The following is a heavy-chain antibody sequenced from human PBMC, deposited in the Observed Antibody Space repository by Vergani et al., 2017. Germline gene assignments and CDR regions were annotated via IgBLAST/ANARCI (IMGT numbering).Heavy chain of an antibody. CDR2: IIPIFGTA. CDR3: ARAATPARYSSSYGPYD. V-gene: IGHV1-69*01. D-gene: IGHD6-13*01. CDR1: GGTFSSYA. J-gene: IGHJ4*02. Sequence: QVQLVQSGAEVKKPGSSVKVSCKASGGTFSSYAISWVRQAPGQGLEWMGGIIPIFGTANYAQKFQGRVTITADESTRTAYMELSSLGSEDTAVYYCARAATPARYSSSYGPYDWGQGTLVTVSS.